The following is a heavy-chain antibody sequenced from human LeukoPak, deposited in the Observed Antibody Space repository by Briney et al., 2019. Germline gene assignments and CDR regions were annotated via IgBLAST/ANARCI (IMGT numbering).Heavy chain of an antibody. Sequence: SGGSLRLSCAASGFTFSSYSMNWVRQAPGKGLEWVSYISSSSSTIYYADSVKGRFTISRDNAKNSLYLQMNSLRAEDTAVYYCARDYGDRFDYWGQGTLVTVSS. CDR2: ISSSSSTI. D-gene: IGHD4-17*01. CDR1: GFTFSSYS. V-gene: IGHV3-48*04. J-gene: IGHJ4*02. CDR3: ARDYGDRFDY.